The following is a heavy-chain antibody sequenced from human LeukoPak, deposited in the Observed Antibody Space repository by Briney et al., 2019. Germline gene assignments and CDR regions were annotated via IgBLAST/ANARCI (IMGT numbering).Heavy chain of an antibody. V-gene: IGHV4-38-2*02. Sequence: NSSETLSLTCTVSGYSISSGYYWGWIRQPPGKGLEWIGSIYHSGSTYYNPSLKSRVTISVDTSKNQFSLKLSSVTAADTAVYYCARGTGRFDWFDPWGQGTLVTVSS. J-gene: IGHJ5*02. D-gene: IGHD3-10*01. CDR3: ARGTGRFDWFDP. CDR1: GYSISSGYY. CDR2: IYHSGST.